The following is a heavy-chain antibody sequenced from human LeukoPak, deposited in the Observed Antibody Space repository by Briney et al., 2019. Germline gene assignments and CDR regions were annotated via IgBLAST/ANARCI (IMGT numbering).Heavy chain of an antibody. Sequence: PGGSLRLSCAASGFTFSSYSMNWVRQAPGKGLEWVSSISSSSSYIYYTDSVKGRFTISRDNAKNSLYLQMNSLRAEDTAVYYCASLGVSSGPDLDVWGKGTTVTVSS. CDR2: ISSSSSYI. V-gene: IGHV3-21*01. CDR1: GFTFSSYS. D-gene: IGHD3-22*01. J-gene: IGHJ6*04. CDR3: ASLGVSSGPDLDV.